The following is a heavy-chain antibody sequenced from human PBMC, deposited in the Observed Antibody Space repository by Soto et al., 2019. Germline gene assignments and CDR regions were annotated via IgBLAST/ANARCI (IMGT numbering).Heavy chain of an antibody. V-gene: IGHV4-34*01. Sequence: ASETLSLTCAVYGGSFSGYYWSWIRQPPGKGLEWIGEINHSGSTNYNPSLTSRVTISVDTSKNQFSLKLSSVTAADTAVYYCARGGPLLQVADRGDWFDPWGQGTLGTVSS. CDR3: ARGGPLLQVADRGDWFDP. CDR2: INHSGST. J-gene: IGHJ5*02. D-gene: IGHD6-13*01. CDR1: GGSFSGYY.